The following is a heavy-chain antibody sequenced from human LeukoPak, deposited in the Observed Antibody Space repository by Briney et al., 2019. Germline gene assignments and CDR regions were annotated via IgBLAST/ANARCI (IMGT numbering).Heavy chain of an antibody. J-gene: IGHJ6*02. CDR2: INHSGST. Sequence: PSETLSLTCTVSGGSISSSSYYWSWIRQPPGKGLEWIGEINHSGSTNYNPSLKSRVTISVDTSKNQFSLKLSSVTAADTAVYYCAKGLTHYYYYGMDVWGQGTTVTVSS. D-gene: IGHD1-14*01. CDR1: GGSISSSSYY. CDR3: AKGLTHYYYYGMDV. V-gene: IGHV4-39*07.